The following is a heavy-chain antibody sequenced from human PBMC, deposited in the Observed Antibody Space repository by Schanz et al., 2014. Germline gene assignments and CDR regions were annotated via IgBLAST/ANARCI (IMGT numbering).Heavy chain of an antibody. J-gene: IGHJ4*02. Sequence: QVQLVESGGGVVQPGRSLRLSCVASGFTFSDYFMAWIRQPPGRGLEWVSYIGNGGVTIYYADSVKGRFTISRDNSKNSLYLQMNSLRAEDTAVYYCARIGGSVFDYWAQGTLVTVSS. CDR1: GFTFSDYF. CDR3: ARIGGSVFDY. V-gene: IGHV3-11*01. D-gene: IGHD3-10*01. CDR2: IGNGGVTI.